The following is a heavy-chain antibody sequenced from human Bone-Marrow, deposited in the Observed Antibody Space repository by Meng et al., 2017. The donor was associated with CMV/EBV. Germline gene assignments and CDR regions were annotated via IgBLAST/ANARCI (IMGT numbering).Heavy chain of an antibody. CDR2: INPNSGGT. Sequence: ASVKVSCKASGYTFTGYYMHWVRQAPGQGLEWMGWINPNSGGTNYAQKFQGRVTMTRDTSISTAYMELSRLRSDDTAAYYCARRDLTTGKYGMDVWGQGTTVTVSS. V-gene: IGHV1-2*02. CDR3: ARRDLTTGKYGMDV. CDR1: GYTFTGYY. D-gene: IGHD1-14*01. J-gene: IGHJ6*02.